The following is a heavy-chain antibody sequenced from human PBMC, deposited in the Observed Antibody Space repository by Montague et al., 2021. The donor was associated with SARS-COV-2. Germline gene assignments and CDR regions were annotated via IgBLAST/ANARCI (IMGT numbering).Heavy chain of an antibody. CDR3: ARGGSYSSGWYGVDYYYGMDV. V-gene: IGHV4-31*03. Sequence: TLSLTCTVSGGSISSGGYYWSWIRQHPGKGLEWIGYIYYSGSTYYNPSLKSRVTISVDTSKNQFSLKLSSATAADTAVYYCARGGSYSSGWYGVDYYYGMDVWGQGTTVTVSS. D-gene: IGHD6-19*01. CDR2: IYYSGST. J-gene: IGHJ6*02. CDR1: GGSISSGGYY.